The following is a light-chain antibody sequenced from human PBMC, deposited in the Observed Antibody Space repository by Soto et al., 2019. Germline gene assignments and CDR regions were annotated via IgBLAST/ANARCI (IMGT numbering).Light chain of an antibody. CDR3: HQFGASRRGT. CDR2: DAS. Sequence: DIQMTQSPSSLSASVGDRVTITCRASQGLSSDLAWYQQKPGKVPKLLIYDASTLQSGVPSRFSGSGSGTDFTLTISRLEPEDFAVYYCHQFGASRRGTFGQGTKLEIK. CDR1: QGLSSD. V-gene: IGKV1-27*01. J-gene: IGKJ2*02.